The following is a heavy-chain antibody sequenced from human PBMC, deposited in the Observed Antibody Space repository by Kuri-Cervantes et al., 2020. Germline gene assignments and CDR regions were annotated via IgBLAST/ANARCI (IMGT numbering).Heavy chain of an antibody. CDR2: IYSGGST. D-gene: IGHD6-13*01. CDR3: ASLIAAAGTPIDY. V-gene: IGHV3-53*05. CDR1: GFTVSSNY. J-gene: IGHJ4*02. Sequence: GESLKISCAASGFTVSSNYMSWVRQAPGKGLEWVSVIYSGGSTYYADSVKGRFTISRDNSKSTLYLQMNSLRAEDTAVYYCASLIAAAGTPIDYWGQGTLVTVSS.